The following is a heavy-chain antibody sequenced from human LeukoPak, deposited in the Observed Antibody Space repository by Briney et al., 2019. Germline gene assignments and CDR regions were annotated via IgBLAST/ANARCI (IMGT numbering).Heavy chain of an antibody. J-gene: IGHJ4*02. D-gene: IGHD3-22*01. CDR2: IYYSGST. CDR3: ARHDSSGYNFLGY. V-gene: IGHV4-59*08. CDR1: DGSISSYY. Sequence: PSETLSLTCTVSDGSISSYYWSWIRQPPGKGLEWIGYIYYSGSTNSNPSLKSRVTISVDTSKNQFSLKLTSVTAADTAVYYCARHDSSGYNFLGYWGQGTLVTVSS.